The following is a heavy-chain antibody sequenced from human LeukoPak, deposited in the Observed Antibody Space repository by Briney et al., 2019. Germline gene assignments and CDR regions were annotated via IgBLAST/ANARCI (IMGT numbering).Heavy chain of an antibody. D-gene: IGHD2-8*01. Sequence: GGSLRLSCAVSGFTFSSYSMKWVRQAPGKGLEWVSSISSSSSYIYYADSVKGRFTISRDNAKNSLYLQMNSLRAEDTAVYYCATLNGPLFEYWGQGTLVTVSS. J-gene: IGHJ4*02. CDR1: GFTFSSYS. CDR3: ATLNGPLFEY. V-gene: IGHV3-21*01. CDR2: ISSSSSYI.